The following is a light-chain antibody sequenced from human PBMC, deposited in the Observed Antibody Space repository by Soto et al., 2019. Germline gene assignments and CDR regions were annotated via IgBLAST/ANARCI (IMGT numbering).Light chain of an antibody. J-gene: IGLJ1*01. CDR3: SSCTTSSTYV. Sequence: QSVLTQPASVSGSPGQSIAISCSGTSSDVGSFNYVSWYQQHPGKVPKLMIYDVSNRPSGVSDRFSGSKSGNTASLTISGLQAEDEADYYCSSCTTSSTYVFGTGTKVTVL. CDR1: SSDVGSFNY. CDR2: DVS. V-gene: IGLV2-14*01.